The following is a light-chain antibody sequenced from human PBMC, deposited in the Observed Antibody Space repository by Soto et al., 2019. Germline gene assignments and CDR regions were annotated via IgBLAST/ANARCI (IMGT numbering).Light chain of an antibody. CDR1: QAVCSTS. Sequence: EIVLTQSPDPLSLSPGGKATLSCRARQAVCSTSLAWYQPRLGQAPRLLILGASSTAPGITDRLSGSGSGTDFTLSISRLEPEDFAVYYCQLYGNSYPWTFGQGTKVDIK. V-gene: IGKV3-20*01. CDR2: GAS. CDR3: QLYGNSYPWT. J-gene: IGKJ1*01.